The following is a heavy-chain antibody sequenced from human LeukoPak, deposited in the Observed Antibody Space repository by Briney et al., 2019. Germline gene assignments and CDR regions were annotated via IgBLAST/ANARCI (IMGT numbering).Heavy chain of an antibody. CDR1: GGTFSSYA. V-gene: IGHV1-69*04. J-gene: IGHJ4*02. CDR3: ARETKDDFWSGYPFDY. Sequence: SVKVSCKASGGTFSSYAISWVRQAPGQGLEWMGRIIPILGIANYAQKFQGRVTITADKSTSTAYMELSSLRSEDTAVYYCARETKDDFWSGYPFDYWGQGTLVTVSS. CDR2: IIPILGIA. D-gene: IGHD3-3*01.